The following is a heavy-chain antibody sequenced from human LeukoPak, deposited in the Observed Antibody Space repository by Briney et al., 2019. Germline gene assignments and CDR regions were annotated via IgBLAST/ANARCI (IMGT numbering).Heavy chain of an antibody. CDR2: ISYDGSNK. J-gene: IGHJ4*02. V-gene: IGHV3-30-3*01. Sequence: GGSLRLSCAASGFTFSSYAMHWVRQAPGKGLEWVAVISYDGSNKYYADSVKGRFTISRDNSKNTLYLQMNSLRAEDTAVYYCARDQDYVGSGYLIDYWGQGTLVTVSS. CDR3: ARDQDYVGSGYLIDY. D-gene: IGHD3-22*01. CDR1: GFTFSSYA.